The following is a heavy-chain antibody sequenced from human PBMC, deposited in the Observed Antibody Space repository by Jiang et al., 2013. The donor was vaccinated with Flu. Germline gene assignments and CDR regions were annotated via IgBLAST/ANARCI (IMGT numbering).Heavy chain of an antibody. V-gene: IGHV6-1*01. CDR2: TYYRSKWYN. J-gene: IGHJ4*02. Sequence: QTLSLTCAISGDSVSSNSAAWNWIRQSPSRGLEWLGRTYYRSKWYNDYAVSVKSRITINPDTSKNQFSLQLNSVTPEDTAVYYCARDLGITIFGVVTPGGFDYWGQGTLVTVSS. CDR3: ARDLGITIFGVVTPGGFDY. CDR1: GDSVSSNSAA. D-gene: IGHD3-3*01.